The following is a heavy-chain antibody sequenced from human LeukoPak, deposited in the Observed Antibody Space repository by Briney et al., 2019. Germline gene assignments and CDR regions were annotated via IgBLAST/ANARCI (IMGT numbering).Heavy chain of an antibody. CDR2: INWNSGST. D-gene: IGHD3-10*01. CDR3: ARDNYYGSGRHFDY. CDR1: GFTFDDYG. J-gene: IGHJ4*02. Sequence: PGGPLRLSCAASGFTFDDYGMSWVRQAPGKGLEWVSGINWNSGSTGYADSVKGRFTISRDNAKNSLYLQMNSLRAEDTALYYCARDNYYGSGRHFDYWGQGTLVTVSA. V-gene: IGHV3-20*04.